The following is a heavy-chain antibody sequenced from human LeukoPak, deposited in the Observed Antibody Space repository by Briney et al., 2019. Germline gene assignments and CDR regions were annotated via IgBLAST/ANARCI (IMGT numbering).Heavy chain of an antibody. V-gene: IGHV4-34*01. Sequence: SETLSLTCAVYGGSFSGHYWSWIRQPPGKGLEWIGEINHSGSTNYNPSLKSRVTISVDTSKNQFSLKLSSVTAADTAVYYCARGLRGYYYYGMDVWGQGTTVTVSS. J-gene: IGHJ6*02. CDR3: ARGLRGYYYYGMDV. CDR2: INHSGST. CDR1: GGSFSGHY. D-gene: IGHD4-17*01.